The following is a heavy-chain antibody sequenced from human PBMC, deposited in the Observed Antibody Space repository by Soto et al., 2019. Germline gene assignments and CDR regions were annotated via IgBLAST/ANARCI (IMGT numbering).Heavy chain of an antibody. V-gene: IGHV4-34*01. Sequence: QVQLQQWGAGLLKPSETLSLTCAVYGGSFSGYYWSWIRQPPGKGLERIGEINHSGSTNYNPSLKSRVTISVDTSKNQLSLKLSSVTAADTAVYYCARGPTYYDYIWGSYRSVAFDYWGQGTLVTVSS. D-gene: IGHD3-16*02. CDR2: INHSGST. CDR3: ARGPTYYDYIWGSYRSVAFDY. CDR1: GGSFSGYY. J-gene: IGHJ4*02.